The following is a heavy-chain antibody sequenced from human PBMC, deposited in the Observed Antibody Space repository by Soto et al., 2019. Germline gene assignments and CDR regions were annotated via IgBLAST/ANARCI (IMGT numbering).Heavy chain of an antibody. D-gene: IGHD1-26*01. CDR1: GVSISSGY. Sequence: ETLSLTCIVSGVSISSGYCTWTRQSPGKGLEWIGYISHSGLRHYRASLQSRLTMSVETSKNQFSLNLPSVTAADTAIYYCATSNTTCPGCYSWGQGTLVTVSS. CDR2: ISHSGLR. CDR3: ATSNTTCPGCYS. J-gene: IGHJ5*02. V-gene: IGHV4-59*01.